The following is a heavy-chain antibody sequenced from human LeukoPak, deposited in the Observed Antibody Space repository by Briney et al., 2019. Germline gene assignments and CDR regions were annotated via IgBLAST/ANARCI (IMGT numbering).Heavy chain of an antibody. CDR3: ARRSVMTAINFNAFDI. CDR1: GGSISTYY. CDR2: VYYSGST. Sequence: PSETLSLTCTVSGGSISTYYWSWIRQPPGKGLEWIGYVYYSGSTNYNPSLKSRVTMSVDTSKNQFSLKLSSVTAADTAVYYCARRSVMTAINFNAFDIWGQGTMVTVSS. V-gene: IGHV4-59*08. D-gene: IGHD2-21*02. J-gene: IGHJ3*02.